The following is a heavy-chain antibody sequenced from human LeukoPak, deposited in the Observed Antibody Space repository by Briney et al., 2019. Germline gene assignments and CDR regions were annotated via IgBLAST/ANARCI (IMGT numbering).Heavy chain of an antibody. CDR3: VKAAGTVTANYLDY. CDR2: ISGSGGST. CDR1: GFTFSSYA. Sequence: PGGSLRLSCAASGFTFSSYAMSWVRQAPGKGLEWVSAISGSGGSTYYADSVKGRFTISRDISKNTLYLHMNSLRVEDTAVYYCVKAAGTVTANYLDYWGQGTLVTVSS. D-gene: IGHD3-16*02. J-gene: IGHJ4*02. V-gene: IGHV3-23*01.